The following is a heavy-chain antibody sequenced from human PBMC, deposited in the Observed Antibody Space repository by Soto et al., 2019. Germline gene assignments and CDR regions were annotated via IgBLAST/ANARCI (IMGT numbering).Heavy chain of an antibody. J-gene: IGHJ4*02. CDR1: GFTFDDYA. CDR3: AKAPLTYYYGSGSLGAVYFDY. CDR2: ISWNSGSI. Sequence: GGSLRLSCAASGFTFDDYAMHWVRQAPGKGLEWVSGISWNSGSIGYADSVKGRFTISRDNAKNSLYLQMNSLRAEDTALYYCAKAPLTYYYGSGSLGAVYFDYWGQGTLVTVSS. D-gene: IGHD3-10*01. V-gene: IGHV3-9*01.